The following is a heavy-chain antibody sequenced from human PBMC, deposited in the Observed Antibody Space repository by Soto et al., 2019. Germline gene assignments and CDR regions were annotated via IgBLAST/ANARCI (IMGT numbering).Heavy chain of an antibody. CDR1: GGTFSSYA. D-gene: IGHD3-10*01. CDR2: IIPIFGTA. CDR3: ARGEGGTYYYGSGSYALCDY. J-gene: IGHJ4*02. V-gene: IGHV1-69*06. Sequence: QVQLVQSGAEVKKPGSSVKVSCKASGGTFSSYAISWVRQAPGQGVEWMGGIIPIFGTANDAQKFQGRVTITADKSTSTAYMEQSSLRSEDTAVYYCARGEGGTYYYGSGSYALCDYWRQGTLVTVSS.